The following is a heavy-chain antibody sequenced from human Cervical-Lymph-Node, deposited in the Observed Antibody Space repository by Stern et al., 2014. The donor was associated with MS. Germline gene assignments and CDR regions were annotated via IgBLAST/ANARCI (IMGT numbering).Heavy chain of an antibody. CDR1: GFTFSSYS. D-gene: IGHD1-14*01. CDR2: ISTRSNT. J-gene: IGHJ5*02. Sequence: QLVQSGGGLVQPGGSLRLSCAASGFTFSSYSFNWVRQVPGKGLEWLSYISTRSNTYYADSVKGRFTISRDNAKISLYLQMNTLRAEDTAVYYCAREVSNRFDPWGQGTLVTVSS. V-gene: IGHV3-48*01. CDR3: AREVSNRFDP.